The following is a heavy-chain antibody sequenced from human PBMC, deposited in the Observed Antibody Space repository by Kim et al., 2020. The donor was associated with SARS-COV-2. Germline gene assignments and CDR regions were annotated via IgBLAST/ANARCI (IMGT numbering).Heavy chain of an antibody. CDR1: GFTFSSYG. CDR3: ARDGYCSSTSCYWSGIYYYYYGMDV. J-gene: IGHJ6*02. V-gene: IGHV3-33*01. Sequence: GGSLRLSCAASGFTFSSYGMHWVRQAPGKGLEWVAVIWYDGSNKYYADSVKGRFTISRDNSKNTLYLQMNSLRAEDTAVYYCARDGYCSSTSCYWSGIYYYYYGMDVWGQGTTVTVSS. CDR2: IWYDGSNK. D-gene: IGHD2-2*03.